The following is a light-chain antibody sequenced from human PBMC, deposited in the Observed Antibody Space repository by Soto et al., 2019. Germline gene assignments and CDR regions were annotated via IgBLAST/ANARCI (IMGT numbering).Light chain of an antibody. CDR2: KAS. J-gene: IGKJ1*01. CDR1: QTISSW. V-gene: IGKV1-5*03. CDR3: QHYNSYSEA. Sequence: DIQMTQSPSTLSGSVGYRVTITCRASQTISSWFAWYQQKPGKAPKLLIYKASTLKSGVPSRFSGSGSGTEFTLTISSLQPDDFATYYCQHYNSYSEAFGQGTKVDIK.